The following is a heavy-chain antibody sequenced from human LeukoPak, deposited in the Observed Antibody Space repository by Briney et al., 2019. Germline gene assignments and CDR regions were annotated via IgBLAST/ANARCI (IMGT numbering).Heavy chain of an antibody. CDR1: GFTFTDYS. D-gene: IGHD2-2*01. CDR3: ARDQGSRLFDP. CDR2: ISSGSNYV. V-gene: IGHV3-21*01. Sequence: PGGSLRLSCAASGFTFTDYSMNWVRQAPGKGLEWVSSISSGSNYVYWADSVKGRFTISRDNAKNSLYLQMNSLRAEDTAVYYCARDQGSRLFDPWGQGTLVTVSS. J-gene: IGHJ5*02.